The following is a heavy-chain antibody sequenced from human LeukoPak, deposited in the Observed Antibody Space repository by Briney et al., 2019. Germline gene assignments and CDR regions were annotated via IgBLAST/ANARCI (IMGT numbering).Heavy chain of an antibody. V-gene: IGHV3-21*01. CDR1: GFTFSSYS. CDR2: ISSSSSYI. J-gene: IGHJ4*02. D-gene: IGHD2-2*01. Sequence: PGGSLRLSCAASGFTFSSYSMNWVRQAPGKGLEWVSSISSSSSYIYYADSVKGRFTISRDNAKNSLYLQMNSLRAEDTAVYYCARAAYCSSTSCSFDYWGQGTLVTVSS. CDR3: ARAAYCSSTSCSFDY.